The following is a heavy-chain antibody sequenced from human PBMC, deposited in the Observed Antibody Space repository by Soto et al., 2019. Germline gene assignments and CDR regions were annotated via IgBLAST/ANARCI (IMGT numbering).Heavy chain of an antibody. CDR1: GFTFSNAW. Sequence: RSLRLSCAASGFTFSNAWMDWVRQAPGKGLEWVGRIKSKTGGGTTDYAAPVKGRFTISRDDSKNTLYLQMNSLKTEDTAEYYCTTLSITIFGVVLMDVWGQGTTVTVSS. J-gene: IGHJ6*02. CDR3: TTLSITIFGVVLMDV. V-gene: IGHV3-15*07. D-gene: IGHD3-3*01. CDR2: IKSKTGGGTT.